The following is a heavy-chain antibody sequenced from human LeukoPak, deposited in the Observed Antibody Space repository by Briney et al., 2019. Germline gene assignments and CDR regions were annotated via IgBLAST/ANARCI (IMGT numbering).Heavy chain of an antibody. J-gene: IGHJ5*02. V-gene: IGHV4-39*07. CDR3: ARENYCTNGVCWAFDP. CDR1: GGSISSSDYY. CDR2: IYYTGST. D-gene: IGHD2-8*01. Sequence: SETLSLTCSVSGGSISSSDYYWSWIRQPPGKGLEWLGNIYYTGSTSYNPSLKSRVTLSVDTFKNQFSLHLSSVTAADTAVYYCARENYCTNGVCWAFDPWGQGTLVTVSS.